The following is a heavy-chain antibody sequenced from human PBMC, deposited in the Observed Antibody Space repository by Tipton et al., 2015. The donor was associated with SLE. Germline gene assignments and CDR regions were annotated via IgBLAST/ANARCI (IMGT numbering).Heavy chain of an antibody. CDR2: IYSGGST. J-gene: IGHJ4*02. CDR1: GDSISSHY. Sequence: TLSLTCTVSGDSISSHYWGWIRQPPGKTLEWIGYIYSGGSTNYNPALKSRVSISVDTSKKQFSLKLSSVTAADTAVYYGARFWGPNSWYFDYWGQGTLVTVSS. CDR3: ARFWGPNSWYFDY. V-gene: IGHV4-59*11. D-gene: IGHD6-13*01.